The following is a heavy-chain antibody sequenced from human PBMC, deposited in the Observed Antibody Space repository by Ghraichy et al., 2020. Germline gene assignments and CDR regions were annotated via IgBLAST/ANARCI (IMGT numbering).Heavy chain of an antibody. Sequence: GGSLRLSCAASGFTFSDYYMSWIRQAPGKGLEWVSYISSSGSTIYYADSVKGRFTISRDNAKNSLYLQMNSLRAEDTAVYYCARESYNWNYSDAFDIWGQGTMVTVSS. CDR1: GFTFSDYY. D-gene: IGHD1-7*01. J-gene: IGHJ3*02. CDR2: ISSSGSTI. V-gene: IGHV3-11*01. CDR3: ARESYNWNYSDAFDI.